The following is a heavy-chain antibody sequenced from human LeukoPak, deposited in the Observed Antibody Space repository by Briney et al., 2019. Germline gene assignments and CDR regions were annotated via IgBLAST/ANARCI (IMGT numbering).Heavy chain of an antibody. V-gene: IGHV3-23*01. CDR3: AKRGGQQQLLPFDN. CDR2: ISDDGGNT. J-gene: IGHJ4*02. CDR1: GFTFSNYA. D-gene: IGHD6-13*01. Sequence: GGSLRLSCAASGFTFSNYAMCWVRQAPGKGLEWVSGISDDGGNTHYADSVKGRFTISRDNSQNALYLQMNSLRVEDTAVYYCAKRGGQQQLLPFDNWGQGTLVTVSS.